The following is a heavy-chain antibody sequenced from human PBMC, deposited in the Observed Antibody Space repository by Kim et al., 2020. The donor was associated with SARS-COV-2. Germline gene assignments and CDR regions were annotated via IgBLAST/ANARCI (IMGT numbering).Heavy chain of an antibody. CDR2: INHSGST. D-gene: IGHD3-16*02. CDR3: ARDKGGYDYIWGSYRPYYFDY. J-gene: IGHJ4*02. Sequence: SETLSLTCAVYGGSFSGYYWSWIRQPPGKGLEWIGEINHSGSTNYNPSLKSRVTISVDTSKNQFSLKLSSVTAADTAVYYCARDKGGYDYIWGSYRPYYFDYWGQGTLVTVSS. V-gene: IGHV4-34*01. CDR1: GGSFSGYY.